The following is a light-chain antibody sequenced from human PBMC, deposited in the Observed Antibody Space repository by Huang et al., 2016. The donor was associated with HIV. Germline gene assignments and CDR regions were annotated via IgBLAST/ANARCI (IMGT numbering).Light chain of an antibody. Sequence: EIVLTQSPATLSLSPGERATLSCRASQSVSSYLAWYQQKPGQAPRRLIYDASNRATGIPARLSGSGSGTDFTLTINSLEPEDFVVYYCQQRSNWPGTFGQGTKVEIK. CDR2: DAS. CDR3: QQRSNWPGT. V-gene: IGKV3-11*01. CDR1: QSVSSY. J-gene: IGKJ1*01.